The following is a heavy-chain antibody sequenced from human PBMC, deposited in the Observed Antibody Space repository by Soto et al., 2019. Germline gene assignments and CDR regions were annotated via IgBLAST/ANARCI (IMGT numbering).Heavy chain of an antibody. Sequence: SETLSLTCTVAGGSISSYDWSWIRQPPGKGPEWIGYIYYSGSTNYNPSLKSRVTISVDTSKNQFSLKLSSVTAADTAVYYCARPTYNSGSPFDYWGQGTLVTVSS. D-gene: IGHD1-20*01. CDR3: ARPTYNSGSPFDY. V-gene: IGHV4-59*01. CDR1: GGSISSYD. J-gene: IGHJ4*02. CDR2: IYYSGST.